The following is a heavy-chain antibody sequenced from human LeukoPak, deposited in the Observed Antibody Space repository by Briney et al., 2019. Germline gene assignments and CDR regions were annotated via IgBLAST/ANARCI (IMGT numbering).Heavy chain of an antibody. V-gene: IGHV3-23*01. CDR3: ARDSPYSGSYFLLDY. J-gene: IGHJ4*02. CDR1: GFPFSTFA. CDR2: IGSDGVDT. D-gene: IGHD1-26*01. Sequence: GGSLRLSCTAAGFPFSTFAMGWARQAPGKGLEWLSGIGSDGVDTFYGDSAKGRFTISRDNSKNTVYLQMNSLRAEDTAVYYCARDSPYSGSYFLLDYWGQGTLVTVSS.